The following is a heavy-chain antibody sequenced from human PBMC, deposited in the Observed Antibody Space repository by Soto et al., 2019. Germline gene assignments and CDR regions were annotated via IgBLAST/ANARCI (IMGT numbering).Heavy chain of an antibody. CDR3: ARTIHIAAAGIHYYMDV. CDR2: ISAYNGNK. V-gene: IGHV1-18*01. D-gene: IGHD6-13*01. CDR1: GYTFTSYG. Sequence: QVQLVQSGAEVKKPGASVKVSCKASGYTFTSYGITWVRQAPGQGLEGMGWISAYNGNKNYAQKLQGRVTMTTDTSTSTAYMELRSLRSDDTAVYYCARTIHIAAAGIHYYMDVWGKGTTVTVSS. J-gene: IGHJ6*03.